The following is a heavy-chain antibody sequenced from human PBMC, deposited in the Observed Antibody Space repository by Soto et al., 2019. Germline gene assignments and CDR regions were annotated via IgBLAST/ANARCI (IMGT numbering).Heavy chain of an antibody. D-gene: IGHD5-12*01. CDR1: GGSFSGYY. J-gene: IGHJ4*02. CDR2: INHSGST. V-gene: IGHV4-34*01. CDR3: ARTQGTMDMVAPTIWLYFDS. Sequence: PSETLSLTCAVYGGSFSGYYWSWIRQPPGKGLEWIGEINHSGSTNYNPSLKSRVTISVDTSKNQFSLKLSSVTAADTAVYYCARTQGTMDMVAPTIWLYFDSWGQGPLVTVS.